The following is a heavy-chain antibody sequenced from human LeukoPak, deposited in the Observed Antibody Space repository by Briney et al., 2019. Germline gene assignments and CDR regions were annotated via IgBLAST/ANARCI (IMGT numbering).Heavy chain of an antibody. CDR2: IYHTGST. D-gene: IGHD4-11*01. Sequence: SETLSLTCTVSGYSISGGYYWGWIRQPPGKGLEWIGSIYHTGSTYYNPSLKSRVTISVDTSKNQFSLKLSSVTAADTAVYYCARVGDYSNYALSYWGQGTLVTVSS. J-gene: IGHJ4*02. CDR1: GYSISGGYY. V-gene: IGHV4-38-2*02. CDR3: ARVGDYSNYALSY.